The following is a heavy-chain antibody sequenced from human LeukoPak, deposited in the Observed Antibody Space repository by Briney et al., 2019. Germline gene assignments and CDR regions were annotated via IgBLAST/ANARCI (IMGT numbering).Heavy chain of an antibody. Sequence: PSETLSLTCTVSGGSIRSYYWSWIRQPPGKGLEWIGYIFYSGTTNYNPSLKSRGTISVDTSKNQFSLKLSSVTAADTAVYYCAASPYYDSSGYYWGVLDYWGQGTLVTVSS. D-gene: IGHD3-22*01. CDR3: AASPYYDSSGYYWGVLDY. CDR2: IFYSGTT. CDR1: GGSIRSYY. J-gene: IGHJ4*02. V-gene: IGHV4-59*01.